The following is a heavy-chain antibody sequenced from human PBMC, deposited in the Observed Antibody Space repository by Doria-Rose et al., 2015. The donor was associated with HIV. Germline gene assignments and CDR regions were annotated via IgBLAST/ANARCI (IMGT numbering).Heavy chain of an antibody. J-gene: IGHJ4*02. CDR3: ARIKSSRWYHKYYVDF. V-gene: IGHV2-26*01. D-gene: IGHD6-13*01. CDR1: GVSLSSPGMG. CDR2: IVSDDER. Sequence: QESGPALVKPTETLTLTCTVSGVSLSSPGMGVSWIRQPPGKALEWLANIVSDDERSYKTSLKSRLTISRGTSKSQVVLTMTDMDPVDTATYYCARIKSSRWYHKYYVDFWGQGTLVIVAA.